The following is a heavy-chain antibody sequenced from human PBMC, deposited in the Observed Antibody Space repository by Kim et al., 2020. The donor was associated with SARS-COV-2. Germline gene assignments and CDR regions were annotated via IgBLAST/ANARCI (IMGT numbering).Heavy chain of an antibody. CDR3: ARLFSPSPYGFFDY. V-gene: IGHV4-59*08. Sequence: SETLSLTCTVSGASISGYYWGWIRQPPGQGLEWVSYNYYSGVSVQYNPSLKNRVTTAVDSTNKKISLKLPLVTAADTAVYYCARLFSPSPYGFFDYWGPGTLGTVAS. D-gene: IGHD3-10*01. CDR1: GASISGYY. J-gene: IGHJ4*02. CDR2: NYYSGVSV.